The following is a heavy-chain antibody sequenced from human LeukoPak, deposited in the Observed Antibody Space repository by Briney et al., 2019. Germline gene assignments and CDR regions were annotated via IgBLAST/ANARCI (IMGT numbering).Heavy chain of an antibody. Sequence: GGSLRLSCAASGFTFASYAMHWGRQPPGKGLEWVTLLAYDGTNKQYADSVKGRFTISRDNSQNTVDLQMDSLRAEDTAVYYCARGGPLGDTNRFDFWGQGILVTVSS. J-gene: IGHJ4*02. CDR1: GFTFASYA. CDR2: LAYDGTNK. CDR3: ARGGPLGDTNRFDF. D-gene: IGHD1-14*01. V-gene: IGHV3-30*04.